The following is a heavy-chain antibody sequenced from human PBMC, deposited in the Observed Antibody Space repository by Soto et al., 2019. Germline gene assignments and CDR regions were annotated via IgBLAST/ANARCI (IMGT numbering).Heavy chain of an antibody. D-gene: IGHD5-18*01. CDR2: IIPIFGTA. CDR3: ERARIQLWNDPLDY. J-gene: IGHJ4*02. CDR1: GCTFSSYA. Sequence: SVKASCTAPGCTFSSYAIRWVRQAPGQGLEWMGGIIPIFGTANYAQKFQGRVTITADESTSTAYMELSSLRSEDTAVYYCERARIQLWNDPLDYWGQGTLVTVSS. V-gene: IGHV1-69*13.